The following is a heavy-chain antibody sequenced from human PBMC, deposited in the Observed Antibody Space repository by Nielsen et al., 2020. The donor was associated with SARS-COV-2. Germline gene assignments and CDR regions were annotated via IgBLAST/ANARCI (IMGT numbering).Heavy chain of an antibody. D-gene: IGHD2-8*01. CDR3: ARKGDHSLRLYL. CDR2: ISPGDSDT. CDR1: GYSFTSYW. J-gene: IGHJ4*03. V-gene: IGHV5-51*01. Sequence: GEVLKISCKGSGYSFTSYWIGWVRQMHGKRLEWVGIISPGDSDTSYSPSFQGQVHISADKSISTAYPQWSSLITSDTAMYYCARKGDHSLRLYLWGHGTLVTVSS.